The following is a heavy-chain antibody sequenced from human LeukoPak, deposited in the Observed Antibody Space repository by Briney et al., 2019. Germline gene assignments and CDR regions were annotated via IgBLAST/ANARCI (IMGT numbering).Heavy chain of an antibody. CDR3: AREGGPYRPLDY. CDR1: GGSITNTNY. CDR2: VNLQGST. Sequence: PSETLSLTCGVSGGSITNTNYWTWVRQPPGKGLEWIGEVNLQGSTNYNPSLMGRVAIAVDTSENHISLQLTSVTVADTAVYYCAREGGPYRPLDYSGQGTLVTVSS. J-gene: IGHJ4*02. V-gene: IGHV4-4*02.